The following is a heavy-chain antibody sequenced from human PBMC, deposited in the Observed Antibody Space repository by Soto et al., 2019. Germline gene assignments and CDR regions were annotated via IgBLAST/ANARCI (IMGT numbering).Heavy chain of an antibody. CDR2: ISAYNGNT. D-gene: IGHD2-8*01. CDR3: AREPYDGLYYYVMDV. V-gene: IGHV1-18*01. Sequence: QVQLVQSGAEVKKPGASVKVSCKASGYTFTSYGISWVRQAPGQGLEWMEWISAYNGNTNYAQKLQGRITMTTDPSTDPAYMELRSLRSDDTAGYCCAREPYDGLYYYVMDVWGQGNTVTVSS. J-gene: IGHJ6*02. CDR1: GYTFTSYG.